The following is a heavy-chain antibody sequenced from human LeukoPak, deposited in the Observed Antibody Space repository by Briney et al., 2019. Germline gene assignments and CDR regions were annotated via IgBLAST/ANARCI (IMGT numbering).Heavy chain of an antibody. CDR2: ISYDGSNK. CDR1: GFTFSSYS. CDR3: AKDSQYSGSYYSVDDAFDI. Sequence: HPGGSLRLSCAASGFTFSSYSMNWVRQAPGKGLEWVAVISYDGSNKYYADSVKGRFTISRDNSKNTLYLQMNSLRAEDTAVYYCAKDSQYSGSYYSVDDAFDIWGQGTMVTVSS. J-gene: IGHJ3*02. D-gene: IGHD1-26*01. V-gene: IGHV3-30*18.